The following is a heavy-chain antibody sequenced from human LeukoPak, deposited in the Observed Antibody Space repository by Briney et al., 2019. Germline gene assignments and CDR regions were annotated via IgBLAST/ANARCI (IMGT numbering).Heavy chain of an antibody. J-gene: IGHJ4*02. CDR3: ARGGRWLAYFDY. Sequence: PSETLLTCTVSGGSISSSSYCWGWIRQPPGKGLEWIGSIYYSGSTNYNPSLKSRVTISVDTSKNQFSLKLSSVTAADTAVYYCARGGRWLAYFDYWGQGTLVTVSS. CDR1: GGSISSSSYC. D-gene: IGHD6-19*01. CDR2: IYYSGST. V-gene: IGHV4-39*07.